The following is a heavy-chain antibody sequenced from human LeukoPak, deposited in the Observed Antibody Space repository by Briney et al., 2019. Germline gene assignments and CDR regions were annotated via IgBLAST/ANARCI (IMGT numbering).Heavy chain of an antibody. D-gene: IGHD2-15*01. J-gene: IGHJ3*02. Sequence: SETLSLTCTVSGGSISSYYWSWIRQPPGKGLEWIGYIYYSGSTNYNPSLKSRVTISVDTSKNQFSLKLSSVTAADTAVYYCARDGCSGGSCYATYDAFDIWGQGTMVIVSS. CDR1: GGSISSYY. CDR2: IYYSGST. V-gene: IGHV4-59*01. CDR3: ARDGCSGGSCYATYDAFDI.